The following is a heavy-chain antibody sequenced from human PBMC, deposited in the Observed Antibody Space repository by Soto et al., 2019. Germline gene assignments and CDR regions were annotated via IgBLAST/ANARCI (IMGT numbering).Heavy chain of an antibody. CDR3: ARDPLWFGEIGYFDY. V-gene: IGHV3-21*01. J-gene: IGHJ4*02. CDR1: GFTFSSHA. D-gene: IGHD3-10*01. CDR2: IDSSGSFI. Sequence: EVQLVDSGGGLVQPGGSLRLSCAASGFTFSSHAMNWVRQAPGKGLEWVASIDSSGSFIYYADSVKGRFTISRDNAKNSLYLQMSTLRADDTAIYYCARDPLWFGEIGYFDYWGQGVLVTVSS.